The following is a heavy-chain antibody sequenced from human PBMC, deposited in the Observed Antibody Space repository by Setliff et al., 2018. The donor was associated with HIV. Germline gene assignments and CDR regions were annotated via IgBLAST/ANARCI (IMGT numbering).Heavy chain of an antibody. Sequence: LSLTCTVYGGSFSGYYWTWIRQPPGKGLEFIGEMNHRGVIKYLSSLKSRVTMAVDTSKKQFSLKLKSVTAADTAVYYCFLFYDDRSGFYWDWGQGTPVT. CDR1: GGSFSGYY. V-gene: IGHV4-34*01. D-gene: IGHD3-22*01. CDR3: FLFYDDRSGFYWD. J-gene: IGHJ4*02. CDR2: MNHRGVI.